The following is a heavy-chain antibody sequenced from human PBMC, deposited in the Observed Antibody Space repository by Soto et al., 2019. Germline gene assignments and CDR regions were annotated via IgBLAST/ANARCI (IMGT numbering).Heavy chain of an antibody. V-gene: IGHV3-21*01. CDR2: ISSRSTYI. CDR3: ATVTSGSYYDY. J-gene: IGHJ4*02. CDR1: GFTFSSYS. Sequence: VGSLRLSCAASGFTFSSYSMHWVRQAPGKGLEWVSSISSRSTYIYYADSVRGRFTISRDDAQNSLYLQMTSLRAEDTAVYYCATVTSGSYYDYWGQGTLVTVSS. D-gene: IGHD1-26*01.